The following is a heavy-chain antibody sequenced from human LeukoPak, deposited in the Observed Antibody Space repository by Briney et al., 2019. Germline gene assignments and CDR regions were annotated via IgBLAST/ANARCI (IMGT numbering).Heavy chain of an antibody. J-gene: IGHJ4*02. D-gene: IGHD4-17*01. CDR3: ARVRTPLGRPKYYFDY. V-gene: IGHV4-39*07. CDR1: GGSIYSSDYY. CDR2: INHSGST. Sequence: SETLSLTCTVSGGSIYSSDYYWGWIRQAPGKGLEWIGEINHSGSTNYNPSLKSRVTISVDTSKNQFSLKLSSVTAADTAVYYCARVRTPLGRPKYYFDYWGQGTLVTVSS.